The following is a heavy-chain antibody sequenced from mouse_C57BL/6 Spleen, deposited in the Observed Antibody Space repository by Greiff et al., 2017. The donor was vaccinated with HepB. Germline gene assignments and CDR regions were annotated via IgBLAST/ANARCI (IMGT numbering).Heavy chain of an antibody. CDR3: ARPYDGSSLNWYFDV. V-gene: IGHV1-64*01. Sequence: VQLQQPGAELVKPGASVKLSCKASGYTFTSYWMHWVKQRPGQGLEWIGMIHPNSGSTNYNEKFKSKATLTVDKSSSTAYMQLSSLTSEDSAVYYCARPYDGSSLNWYFDVWGTGTTVTVSS. D-gene: IGHD1-1*01. J-gene: IGHJ1*03. CDR2: IHPNSGST. CDR1: GYTFTSYW.